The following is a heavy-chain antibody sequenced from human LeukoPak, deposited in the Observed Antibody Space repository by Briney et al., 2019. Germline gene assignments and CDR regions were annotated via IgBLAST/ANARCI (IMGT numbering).Heavy chain of an antibody. CDR2: IYTSGST. CDR3: ARVGNSGTYQFDY. J-gene: IGHJ4*02. V-gene: IGHV4-61*02. Sequence: SQTLSLTCTVSGGSISSGNYYWSWIRQPAGKELEWIGRIYTSGSTNYNPSLKSRVTLSGDTSKNQFSLKLSSVTAADTAFYYCARVGNSGTYQFDYWGQGTLVTVSS. D-gene: IGHD1-26*01. CDR1: GGSISSGNYY.